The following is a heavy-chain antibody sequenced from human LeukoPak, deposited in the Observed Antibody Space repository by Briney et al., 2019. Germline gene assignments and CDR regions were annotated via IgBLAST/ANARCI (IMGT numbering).Heavy chain of an antibody. CDR1: GGSISSGSYY. J-gene: IGHJ4*02. V-gene: IGHV4-61*02. CDR2: IYTSGST. CDR3: ARPDSSGSFDY. D-gene: IGHD6-19*01. Sequence: PSQTLSLTCTVSGGSISSGSYYWSWIRQPAGKGLEWIGRIYTSGSTNYNPSLKSRVTISVDTSKNQFSLKLSSVTAADTAVYYCARPDSSGSFDYWGQGTPVTVSS.